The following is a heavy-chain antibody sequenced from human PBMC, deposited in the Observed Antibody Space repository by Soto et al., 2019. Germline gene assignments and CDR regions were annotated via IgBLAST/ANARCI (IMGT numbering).Heavy chain of an antibody. D-gene: IGHD3-22*01. Sequence: SETLSLTCAVYGGSLSGYYWSWIRQPPGKGLEWIGEINHSGSTNYNPSLKSRVTISVDTSKNQFSLKLSSVTAADTAVYYCARPPYYDSSGYYFYWGQGTLVTVSS. CDR2: INHSGST. J-gene: IGHJ4*02. V-gene: IGHV4-34*01. CDR3: ARPPYYDSSGYYFY. CDR1: GGSLSGYY.